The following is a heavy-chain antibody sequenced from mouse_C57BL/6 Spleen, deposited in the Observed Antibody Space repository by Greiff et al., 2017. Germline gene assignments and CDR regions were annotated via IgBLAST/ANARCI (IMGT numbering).Heavy chain of an antibody. Sequence: VQLQQSGPELVKPGASVKISCKASGYAFSSSWMNWVKQRPGKGLEWIGRIYPGDGDTNYNGKFKGKATLTADKSSSTAYMQLSSLTSEDSAVYCCARGLWAMDYWGQGTSVTVSS. CDR3: ARGLWAMDY. J-gene: IGHJ4*01. CDR2: IYPGDGDT. V-gene: IGHV1-82*01. D-gene: IGHD6-5*01. CDR1: GYAFSSSW.